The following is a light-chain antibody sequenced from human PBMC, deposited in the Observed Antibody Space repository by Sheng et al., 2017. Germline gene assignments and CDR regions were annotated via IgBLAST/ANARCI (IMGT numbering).Light chain of an antibody. Sequence: EIVMTQSPATLSLSPGERATLSCRASQSVSSNVAWYQQKPGLAPRLLIYGASSRATGFPARLSGSGSGTEFTLTISSLQSEDFAVYFCQQRDNFWTFGQGTKVEIK. J-gene: IGKJ1*01. CDR3: QQRDNFWT. CDR2: GAS. V-gene: IGKV3-15*01. CDR1: QSVSSN.